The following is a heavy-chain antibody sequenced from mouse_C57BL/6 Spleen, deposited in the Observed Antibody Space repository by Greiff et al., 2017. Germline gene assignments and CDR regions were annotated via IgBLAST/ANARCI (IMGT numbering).Heavy chain of an antibody. CDR1: GYTFTSYW. J-gene: IGHJ4*01. Sequence: QVQLQQPGAELVRPGTSVKLSCKASGYTFTSYWMHWVKQRPGQGLEWIGVIDPSDSYTNYNQKFKGKATLTVDTSSSTAYMQLSSLTSEDSAVYYCARKGIYYYGSGVFYAMDYWGQGTSVTVSS. V-gene: IGHV1-59*01. D-gene: IGHD1-1*01. CDR3: ARKGIYYYGSGVFYAMDY. CDR2: IDPSDSYT.